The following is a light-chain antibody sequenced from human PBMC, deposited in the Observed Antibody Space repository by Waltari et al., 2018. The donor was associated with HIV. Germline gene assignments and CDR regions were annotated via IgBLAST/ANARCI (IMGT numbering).Light chain of an antibody. J-gene: IGKJ3*01. CDR1: QGLKNY. V-gene: IGKV1-27*01. CDR2: AAS. Sequence: NQMIPSPSSMSSSGGDRVTITFRASQGLKNYLAWYQQKPGEGPKRLIYAASTLQSGVPSRFSGSGSGTDFTLPISSLQPEDVATYYCQKYNSAPFTFGPGTKVDIK. CDR3: QKYNSAPFT.